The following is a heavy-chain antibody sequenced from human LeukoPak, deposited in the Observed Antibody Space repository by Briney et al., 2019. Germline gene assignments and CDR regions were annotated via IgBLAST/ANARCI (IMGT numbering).Heavy chain of an antibody. CDR3: ARAQYYYYYYMDV. CDR1: GGSISSYY. CDR2: IYYSGST. Sequence: SETLSLTCTVSGGSISSYYWSWIRQPPGKGLEWIGYIYYSGSTNYDPSLKSRVTISVDTSKNQFSLKLSSVTAADTAVYYCARAQYYYYYYMDVWGKGTTVTISS. V-gene: IGHV4-59*01. J-gene: IGHJ6*03.